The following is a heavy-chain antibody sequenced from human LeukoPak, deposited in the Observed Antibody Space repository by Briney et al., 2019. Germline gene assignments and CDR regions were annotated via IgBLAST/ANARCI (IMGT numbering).Heavy chain of an antibody. CDR3: ARDSPYYYGSGSATYYMDV. CDR1: GVSFSGYY. Sequence: SETLSLTCAVYGVSFSGYYWSWIRQPPGKGLEWIGYIYYSGSTNYNPSLKSRVTISVDTSKNQFSLKLSSVTAADTAVYYCARDSPYYYGSGSATYYMDVWGKGTTVTISS. V-gene: IGHV4-59*01. J-gene: IGHJ6*03. CDR2: IYYSGST. D-gene: IGHD3-10*01.